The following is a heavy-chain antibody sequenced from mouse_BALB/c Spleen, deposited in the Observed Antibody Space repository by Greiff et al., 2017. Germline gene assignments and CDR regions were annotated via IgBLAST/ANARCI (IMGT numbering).Heavy chain of an antibody. D-gene: IGHD2-1*01. CDR3: ARGFYYGNYERVSYAMDY. J-gene: IGHJ4*01. CDR2: IYPGNGDT. CDR1: GYTFTSYN. Sequence: QVQLQQPGAELVKPGASVKMSCKASGYTFTSYNMHWVKQTPGQGLEWIGAIYPGNGDTSYNQKFKGKATLTADKSSSTAYMQLSSLTSEDSAVYYCARGFYYGNYERVSYAMDYWGQGTSVTVSS. V-gene: IGHV1-12*01.